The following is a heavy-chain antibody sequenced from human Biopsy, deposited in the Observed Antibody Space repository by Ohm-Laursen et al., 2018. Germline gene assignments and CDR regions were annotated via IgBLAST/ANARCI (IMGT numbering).Heavy chain of an antibody. CDR2: INHSGRT. D-gene: IGHD3-16*01. Sequence: SDTLSLTCAVYGESFNGYYWSWIRQTPGKGLEWVGEINHSGRTNYNPSLKGRVTISVDTSKNQFSLKVRSVTAADTAVYYCARAVDYYDPYYYYGLDVWGQGTTVTVSS. V-gene: IGHV4-34*01. CDR3: ARAVDYYDPYYYYGLDV. J-gene: IGHJ6*02. CDR1: GESFNGYY.